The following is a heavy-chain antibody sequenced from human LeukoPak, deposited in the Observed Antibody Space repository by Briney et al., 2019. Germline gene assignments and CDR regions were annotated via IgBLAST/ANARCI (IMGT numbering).Heavy chain of an antibody. Sequence: SQTLSLTCTVSGGSISSGGYYWSWIRQPPGKGLEWIGYIYHSGSTYYNPSLKSRVTISVDRSKNQFPLKLSSVTAADTAVYYCARESNYRAYDWFDPWGQGTLVTVSS. J-gene: IGHJ5*02. CDR1: GGSISSGGYY. D-gene: IGHD4-11*01. V-gene: IGHV4-30-2*01. CDR3: ARESNYRAYDWFDP. CDR2: IYHSGST.